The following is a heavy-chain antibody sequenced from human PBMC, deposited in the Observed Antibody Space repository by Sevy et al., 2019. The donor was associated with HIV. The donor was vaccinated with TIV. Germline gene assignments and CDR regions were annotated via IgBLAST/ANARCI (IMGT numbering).Heavy chain of an antibody. CDR2: IDNGGSGG. J-gene: IGHJ4*02. CDR1: GFSFYSYE. Sequence: GGSLRLSCAASGFSFYSYEMNWVRQAPGKGLEWISYIDNGGSGGVYEDSVKGRFTISRDNAKNSLYLQMRSLGAEDTVVYYCTRMRNWNDAFDSWGQGTPVTVSS. CDR3: TRMRNWNDAFDS. V-gene: IGHV3-48*03. D-gene: IGHD1-20*01.